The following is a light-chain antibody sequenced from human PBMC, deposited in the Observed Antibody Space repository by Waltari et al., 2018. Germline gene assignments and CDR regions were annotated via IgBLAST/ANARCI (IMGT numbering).Light chain of an antibody. CDR3: QQYSIWPPLT. Sequence: EIVITQSPATLSVSPVERVSLSCRASQSVRSDLAWYQKKPGQSPSLLIYGASTRATDIPARFSGSGSGTEFTLVISSLQSEDFAVYYCQQYSIWPPLTFGGGTKVEIK. CDR2: GAS. CDR1: QSVRSD. J-gene: IGKJ4*01. V-gene: IGKV3-15*01.